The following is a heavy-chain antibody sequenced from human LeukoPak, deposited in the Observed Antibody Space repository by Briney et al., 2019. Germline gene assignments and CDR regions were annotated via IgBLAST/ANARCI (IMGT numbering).Heavy chain of an antibody. Sequence: GGSLRLSCAASGFTFSSYSMNWVRQAPGKGLEWVSSISSSSSYIYYADSVKGRSTISRDNAKNSLYLQMNSLRAEDTAVYYCARGLGWYFDLWGRGTLVTVSS. V-gene: IGHV3-21*01. CDR1: GFTFSSYS. CDR2: ISSSSSYI. J-gene: IGHJ2*01. CDR3: ARGLGWYFDL.